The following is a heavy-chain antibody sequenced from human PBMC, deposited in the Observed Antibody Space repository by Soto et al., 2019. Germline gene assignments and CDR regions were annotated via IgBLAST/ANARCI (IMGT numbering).Heavy chain of an antibody. CDR1: GYTFTSYA. V-gene: IGHV1-3*01. CDR3: EGEVEDSGYERH. CDR2: INAGNGNT. J-gene: IGHJ4*02. Sequence: QVQLVQSGAEVKKPGASVKVSCKASGYTFTSYAMHWLRQAPGQRLEWMGWINAGNGNTKYSQKFQGRVTITRDTSASTAYMELSSLRSDDTAVYYCEGEVEDSGYERHWGQGTLVTVSS. D-gene: IGHD5-12*01.